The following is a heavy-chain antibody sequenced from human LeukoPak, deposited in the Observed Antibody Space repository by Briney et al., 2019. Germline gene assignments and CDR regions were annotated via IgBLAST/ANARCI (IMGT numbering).Heavy chain of an antibody. CDR2: INPNSGGT. D-gene: IGHD6-13*01. CDR1: GYTFTGYY. V-gene: IGHV1-2*02. J-gene: IGHJ5*02. CDR3: ARAAGQQPPYNWSDP. Sequence: GASVKVSCKASGYTFTGYYMHWVRQAPGQGLEWMGWINPNSGGTNYAQKFQGRVTMTRDTSISTAYMELSRLRSDDTAVYYCARAAGQQPPYNWSDPWGQGTLVTVSS.